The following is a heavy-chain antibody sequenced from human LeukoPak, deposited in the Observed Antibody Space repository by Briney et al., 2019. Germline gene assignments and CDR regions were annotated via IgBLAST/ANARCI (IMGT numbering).Heavy chain of an antibody. CDR1: GFTFSSYA. Sequence: PGGSLRLSCGASGFTFSSYAMHWVRQAPGKGLEWVAVIWYDGSNKYYADSVKGRFTISRDNSKNTLYLQMNSLRAEDTAVYYCASLEIYYDSSGYPVDHWGQGTLVTVSS. V-gene: IGHV3-33*01. CDR3: ASLEIYYDSSGYPVDH. CDR2: IWYDGSNK. J-gene: IGHJ4*02. D-gene: IGHD3-22*01.